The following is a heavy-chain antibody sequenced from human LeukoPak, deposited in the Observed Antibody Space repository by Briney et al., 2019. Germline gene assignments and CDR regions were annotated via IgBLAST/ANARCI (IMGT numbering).Heavy chain of an antibody. V-gene: IGHV3-30-3*01. D-gene: IGHD3-10*01. CDR1: GFTFSSYA. J-gene: IGHJ4*02. CDR2: ISYDGSNK. CDR3: ARALGAMVRGVMDDY. Sequence: PGGSLRLSCAASGFTFSSYAMHWVRQAPGKGLEWVAVISYDGSNKYYADSVKGRFTISRDNSKNTLYLQMNSLRGEDTAVYYCARALGAMVRGVMDDYWGQGTLVTVSS.